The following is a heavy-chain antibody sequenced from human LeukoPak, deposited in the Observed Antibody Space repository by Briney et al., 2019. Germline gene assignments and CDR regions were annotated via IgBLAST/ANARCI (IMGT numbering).Heavy chain of an antibody. Sequence: SETLSLTCAVYGGSFSGYYWSWIRQPPGKGLEWIGEINHSGSTNYNPSLKSRVTISVDTSKNQFSLNLSSVTAADTAVYYCAREGGYSGYDRGYFDYWGQGTLVTVSS. CDR1: GGSFSGYY. J-gene: IGHJ4*02. CDR2: INHSGST. D-gene: IGHD5-12*01. CDR3: AREGGYSGYDRGYFDY. V-gene: IGHV4-34*01.